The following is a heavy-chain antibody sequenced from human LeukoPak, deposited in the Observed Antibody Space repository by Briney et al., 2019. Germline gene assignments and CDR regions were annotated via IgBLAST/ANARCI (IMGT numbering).Heavy chain of an antibody. V-gene: IGHV3-21*06. Sequence: GGSLRLSCAASGFTFSSYNMNWVRQAPGKGLEWVSSTTSSSSYIYYADSVKGRFTISRDNAKNSLYLQMNSLRAEDTAVYYCARATDGGYYEVYYFDYWGQGTLVTVSS. CDR1: GFTFSSYN. J-gene: IGHJ4*02. D-gene: IGHD3-3*01. CDR3: ARATDGGYYEVYYFDY. CDR2: TTSSSSYI.